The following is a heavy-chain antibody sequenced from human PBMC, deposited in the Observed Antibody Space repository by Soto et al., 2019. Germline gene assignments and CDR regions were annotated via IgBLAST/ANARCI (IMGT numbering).Heavy chain of an antibody. Sequence: SETLSLTCTVSGGSISSYYWSWIRQPPGKGLEWIGYIYYSGSTNYNPSLKSRVTISVDTSKNQFSLKLSSVTAADTAVYYCARLIDYGDYISILGQGDYFDYWGQGTLVTVSS. CDR2: IYYSGST. CDR3: ARLIDYGDYISILGQGDYFDY. D-gene: IGHD4-17*01. CDR1: GGSISSYY. V-gene: IGHV4-59*08. J-gene: IGHJ4*02.